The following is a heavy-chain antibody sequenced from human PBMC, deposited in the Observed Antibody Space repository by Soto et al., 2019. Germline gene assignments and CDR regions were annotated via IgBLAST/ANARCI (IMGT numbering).Heavy chain of an antibody. V-gene: IGHV3-48*02. CDR2: ISPVSTSK. CDR1: GFTFSGRG. D-gene: IGHD5-12*01. CDR3: ATVDGPTVATMFFDY. J-gene: IGHJ4*02. Sequence: GGSLRLSCAASGFTFSGRGMIWVRQAPGKGLEWLSYISPVSTSKYYADSAKGRFSISRDNARASLYLQMSSLRDDDTAVYYCATVDGPTVATMFFDYWGQGILVTVSS.